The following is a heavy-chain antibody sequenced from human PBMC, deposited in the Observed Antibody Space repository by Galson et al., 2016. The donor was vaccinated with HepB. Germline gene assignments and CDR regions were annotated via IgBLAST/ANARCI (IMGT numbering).Heavy chain of an antibody. CDR2: IYQTGTA. CDR3: SRGNLGTTASMAFDY. J-gene: IGHJ4*02. D-gene: IGHD6-6*01. Sequence: SETLSLTCDVSGDSITNNYWWSWVRQSPGKGLEWIGEIYQTGTANYNPSFTSQATISVDKSKKQISLRLGPVTAADTAVYYCSRGNLGTTASMAFDYWGQGTLVSVSS. CDR1: GDSITNNYW. V-gene: IGHV4-4*02.